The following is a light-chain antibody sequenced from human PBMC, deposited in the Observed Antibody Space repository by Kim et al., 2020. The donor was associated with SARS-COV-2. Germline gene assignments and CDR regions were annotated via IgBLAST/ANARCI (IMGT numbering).Light chain of an antibody. V-gene: IGLV1-40*01. Sequence: ATVSCIGSSSNIGAGYDVHWYQHLPTTAPKLLIYSNGNRPSGVPDRFSGSKSGTSASLAITGLQAEDEADYYCQSYDSSLSGYVFGSGTKVTVL. CDR3: QSYDSSLSGYV. J-gene: IGLJ1*01. CDR2: SNG. CDR1: SSNIGAGYD.